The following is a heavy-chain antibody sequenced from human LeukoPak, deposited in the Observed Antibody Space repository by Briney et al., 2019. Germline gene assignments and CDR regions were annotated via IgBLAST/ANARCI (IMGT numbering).Heavy chain of an antibody. Sequence: PGGSLRLSCAASGFIVSSTYMRGVRQTPGKGLEWVSVIYSGGSTYYADSVEGRFTISRDNSKSTLYIQMNSLRAEDTAVYYCARAKPKDMVRGLIMRRESRYYFDYWGQGTLVTVSS. D-gene: IGHD3-10*01. CDR2: IYSGGST. V-gene: IGHV3-53*01. J-gene: IGHJ4*02. CDR1: GFIVSSTY. CDR3: ARAKPKDMVRGLIMRRESRYYFDY.